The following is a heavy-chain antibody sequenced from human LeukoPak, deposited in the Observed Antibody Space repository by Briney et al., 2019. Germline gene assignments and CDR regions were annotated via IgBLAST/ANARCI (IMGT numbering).Heavy chain of an antibody. CDR3: ARRQWLVSDFDY. Sequence: GSLRLSCAASGFTFDDYGMSWVRQAPGKGLEWIGEINHSGSTYYNPSLKSRVTISVDTSKNQFSLKLSSVTAADTAVFYCARRQWLVSDFDYWGQGTLVTVSS. CDR1: GFTFDDYG. J-gene: IGHJ4*02. CDR2: INHSGST. V-gene: IGHV4-34*01. D-gene: IGHD6-19*01.